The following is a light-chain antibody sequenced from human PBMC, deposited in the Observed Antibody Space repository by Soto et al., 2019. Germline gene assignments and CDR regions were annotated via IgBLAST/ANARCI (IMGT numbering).Light chain of an antibody. CDR2: DAS. CDR3: QQRSNWPPT. CDR1: QSVSSY. J-gene: IGKJ4*01. V-gene: IGKV3-11*01. Sequence: EIVLTQSPATLSLSPGERATLSCRASQSVSSYLAWYQQKPGQAPRLLIYDASNRATGIPARFSGSGSGTDFTLNISSLEPEDGAVYDGQQRSNWPPTFGGGTKVDIK.